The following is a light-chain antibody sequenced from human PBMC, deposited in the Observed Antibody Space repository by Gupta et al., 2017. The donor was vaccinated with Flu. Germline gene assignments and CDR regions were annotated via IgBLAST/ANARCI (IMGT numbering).Light chain of an antibody. Sequence: RASHRISTYLNWYHRIPGKAPNLLLSAASTLQDGVPSRFSLSGSWTDSTLTVIRLKPEDLSTYYCQQSYSTHPNFGQGTRM. CDR2: AAS. CDR1: HRISTY. J-gene: IGKJ5*01. CDR3: QQSYSTHPN. V-gene: IGKV1-39*01.